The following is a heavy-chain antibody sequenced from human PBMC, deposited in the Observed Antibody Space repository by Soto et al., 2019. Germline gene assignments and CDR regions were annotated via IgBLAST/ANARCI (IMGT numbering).Heavy chain of an antibody. CDR3: ARLGIAVEDYYYYGMDV. CDR1: GYTFTNYW. V-gene: IGHV5-51*01. CDR2: IYPRDSDT. Sequence: PGESLKISCEASGYTFTNYWIGWVRQMPGTGLEWMGIIYPRDSDTRYSPSFQDQVTMSVDKSIGTAYLQWSSLKASDTAMYYCARLGIAVEDYYYYGMDVWGQGTTVTVSS. J-gene: IGHJ6*02. D-gene: IGHD6-19*01.